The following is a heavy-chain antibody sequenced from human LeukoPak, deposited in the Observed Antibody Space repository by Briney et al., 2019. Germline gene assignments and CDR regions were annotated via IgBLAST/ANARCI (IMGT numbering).Heavy chain of an antibody. D-gene: IGHD1-26*01. CDR2: LGIAGDT. CDR1: GFTVSSYA. Sequence: GGSLRPSCAASGFTVSSYAMHWVRQPIGKGLEWVSALGIAGDTFYPGSVKGRFTISRENAKNSLYLQMNSLRAEDTAMYYCARQKQSHGNFDCWGQGTLVTVSS. J-gene: IGHJ4*02. V-gene: IGHV3-13*01. CDR3: ARQKQSHGNFDC.